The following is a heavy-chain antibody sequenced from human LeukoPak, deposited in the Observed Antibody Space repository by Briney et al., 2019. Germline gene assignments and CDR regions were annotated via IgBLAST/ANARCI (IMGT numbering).Heavy chain of an antibody. CDR2: IYYSGST. J-gene: IGHJ4*02. Sequence: PSETLSLTCTVSGGSISSGGYYWSWIRQHPGKGLEWIGYIYYSGSTYYNPSLKSRVTISVDTSKNQFSLKLSSVTAADTAVYYCARARSGGNSVDYWGQGTLVTVSS. V-gene: IGHV4-31*03. D-gene: IGHD4-23*01. CDR1: GGSISSGGYY. CDR3: ARARSGGNSVDY.